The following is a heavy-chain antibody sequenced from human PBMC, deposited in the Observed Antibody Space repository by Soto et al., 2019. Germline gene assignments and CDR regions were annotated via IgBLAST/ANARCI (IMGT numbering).Heavy chain of an antibody. CDR3: ARSKDDFWSGYPPRYFDY. J-gene: IGHJ4*02. CDR2: IYHSGST. V-gene: IGHV4-4*02. Sequence: QVQLQESGPGLVKPSGTLSLTCAVSGGSISSSNWWSWVRQPPGKGLEWIGEIYHSGSTNYNPSLKSRVTISVDKSKNQFSLKLSPVTAADTAVYYCARSKDDFWSGYPPRYFDYWGQGTLVTVSS. CDR1: GGSISSSNW. D-gene: IGHD3-3*01.